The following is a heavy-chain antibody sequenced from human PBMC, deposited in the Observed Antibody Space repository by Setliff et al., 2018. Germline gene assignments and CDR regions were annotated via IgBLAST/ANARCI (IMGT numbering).Heavy chain of an antibody. CDR2: ISGYNGNT. CDR3: ATFRGYTYGYDY. CDR1: GYIFTSYG. V-gene: IGHV1-18*01. J-gene: IGHJ4*02. D-gene: IGHD5-18*01. Sequence: ASVKVSCKASGYIFTSYGISWVRQAPGQGLEWMGWISGYNGNTIYAQNFQGRVTMTTDASTNTAYMELRSLGSDDTAVYYCATFRGYTYGYDYWGQGTLVTVSS.